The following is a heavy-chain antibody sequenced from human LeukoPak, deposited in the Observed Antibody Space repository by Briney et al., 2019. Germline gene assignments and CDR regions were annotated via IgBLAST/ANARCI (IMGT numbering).Heavy chain of an antibody. Sequence: SETLSLTCTVSGGSISSSSYYWGWIRQPPGKGLEWIGSIYYSGSTNYNPSLKSRVTMSVDTSKNQFSLKLSSVTAADTAVYYCASSSGSLHSDYWGQGTLVTVSS. CDR3: ASSSGSLHSDY. J-gene: IGHJ4*02. CDR1: GGSISSSSYY. CDR2: IYYSGST. V-gene: IGHV4-39*07. D-gene: IGHD3-10*01.